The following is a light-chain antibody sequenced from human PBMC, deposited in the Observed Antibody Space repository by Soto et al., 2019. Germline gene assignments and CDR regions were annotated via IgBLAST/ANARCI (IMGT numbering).Light chain of an antibody. V-gene: IGKV3-15*01. CDR2: GAS. CDR3: QQYDNWPPWT. CDR1: QSVNNK. J-gene: IGKJ1*01. Sequence: IVMTQSPATLSVSPGERATLSCRASQSVNNKLAWYQQKPGQAPRLLMYGASTRATGIPARFSGSGSGTDFTLTISSLEPEGFAVYYCQQYDNWPPWTFGQGTKVDIK.